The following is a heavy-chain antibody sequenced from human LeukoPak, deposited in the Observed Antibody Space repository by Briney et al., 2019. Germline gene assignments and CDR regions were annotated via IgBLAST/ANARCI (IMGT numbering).Heavy chain of an antibody. J-gene: IGHJ4*02. CDR3: ARETYYYDSSGSVIDY. V-gene: IGHV4-4*02. D-gene: IGHD3-22*01. CDR2: IYHSGST. CDR1: GGSISNFNW. Sequence: KPSETLSLTCSVSGGSISNFNWWNWVRQSPGKGLEWVGQIYHSGSTYYNPSLKSRVTISVDTSKNQFSLGLSSVTAADTAVYYCARETYYYDSSGSVIDYWGQGTLVTVSS.